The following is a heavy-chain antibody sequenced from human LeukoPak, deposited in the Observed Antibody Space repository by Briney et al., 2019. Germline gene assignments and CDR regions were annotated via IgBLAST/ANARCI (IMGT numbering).Heavy chain of an antibody. J-gene: IGHJ4*02. CDR2: IKSKTDGGTT. V-gene: IGHV3-15*01. Sequence: PGGSLRLSCAASGFTFSNAWMSWVRQAPGKGLEWVGRIKSKTDGGTTDYAAPVKGRFTISRDNSKNTLYLQMNSLRAEDTAVYYCATIPRNYDILTGYFDYWGQGTLVTVSS. D-gene: IGHD3-9*01. CDR1: GFTFSNAW. CDR3: ATIPRNYDILTGYFDY.